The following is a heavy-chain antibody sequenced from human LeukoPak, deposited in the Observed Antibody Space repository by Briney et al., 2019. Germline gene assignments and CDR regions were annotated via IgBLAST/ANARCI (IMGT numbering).Heavy chain of an antibody. CDR3: ASYCSGGSCHKPFDY. J-gene: IGHJ4*02. Sequence: ASVKVSCKASGYTFTSYDINWVRQATGQGLEWMGWMNPNSGNTGYAQKFQGRVTITRNTSISTAYMELSSLRSDDTAVYYCASYCSGGSCHKPFDYWGQGTLVTVSS. D-gene: IGHD2-15*01. CDR1: GYTFTSYD. CDR2: MNPNSGNT. V-gene: IGHV1-8*03.